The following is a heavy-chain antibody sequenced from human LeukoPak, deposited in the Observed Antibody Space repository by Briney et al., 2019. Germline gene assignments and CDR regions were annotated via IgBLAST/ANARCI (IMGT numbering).Heavy chain of an antibody. CDR3: ARVFGSGYYPITRDY. CDR1: GGSISSSSYY. D-gene: IGHD3-3*01. Sequence: SETLSLTCTVSGGSISSSSYYWGWIRQPPGKGLEWIGSIYYSGSTYYNPSLKSRVTISVDTSKNQFSLKLSSVTAADTAVYYCARVFGSGYYPITRDYWGQGTLVTVSS. CDR2: IYYSGST. J-gene: IGHJ4*02. V-gene: IGHV4-39*07.